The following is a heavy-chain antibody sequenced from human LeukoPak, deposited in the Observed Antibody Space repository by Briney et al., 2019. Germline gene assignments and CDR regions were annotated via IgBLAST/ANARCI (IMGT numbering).Heavy chain of an antibody. CDR2: IWFDGSNK. Sequence: GGSLRLSCAASGFTFSSYGMHWVRQAPGKGLEWVAVIWFDGSNKYYADSVKGRFTISRDKSKNTLYLQMNSLRAEDTAVYYCARGRGSTVTTFDYWGQGTLVTVSS. D-gene: IGHD4-17*01. J-gene: IGHJ4*02. V-gene: IGHV3-33*01. CDR1: GFTFSSYG. CDR3: ARGRGSTVTTFDY.